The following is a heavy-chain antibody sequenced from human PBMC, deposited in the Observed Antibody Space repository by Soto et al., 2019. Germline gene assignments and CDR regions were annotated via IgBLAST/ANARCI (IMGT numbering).Heavy chain of an antibody. V-gene: IGHV3-15*07. Sequence: PGGSLRLSCAASGFTFSNAWMNWVRQAPGKGLEWVGRIKSKTDGGTTDYAAPVKGRFTISRDDSKNTLYLQMNSLKTEDTAVYYCTTDYADYFDSSGPPAVFDYWGQGTLVTVSS. D-gene: IGHD3-22*01. CDR2: IKSKTDGGTT. CDR3: TTDYADYFDSSGPPAVFDY. CDR1: GFTFSNAW. J-gene: IGHJ4*02.